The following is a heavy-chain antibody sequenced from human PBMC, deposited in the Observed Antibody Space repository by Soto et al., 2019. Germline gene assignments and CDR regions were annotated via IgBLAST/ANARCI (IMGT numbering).Heavy chain of an antibody. CDR3: ARDRGAFPAFDT. CDR2: INPSGGST. J-gene: IGHJ4*02. Sequence: QVQLVQSGAEVKKPGASVRVSCKASGYTFTSFYMHWVRQAPGQGLEWMGVINPSGGSTTYAQNFQGRVTVTRDTSTSTVYMELNSLRSEDTAVFYCARDRGAFPAFDTWGQGTLVTVSS. D-gene: IGHD4-17*01. CDR1: GYTFTSFY. V-gene: IGHV1-46*01.